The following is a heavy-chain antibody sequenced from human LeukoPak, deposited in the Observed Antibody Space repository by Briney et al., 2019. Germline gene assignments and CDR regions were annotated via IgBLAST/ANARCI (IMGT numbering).Heavy chain of an antibody. J-gene: IGHJ5*02. CDR3: ATQAEYSGYEAWFDP. Sequence: ASVKVSCEVSGYTLTELSMHWVRQAPGKGLEWMGGFDPEDGETIYAQKFQGRVTMTEDTSTDTAYMELSSLRSEDTAVYYCATQAEYSGYEAWFDPWGQGTLVTVSS. CDR1: GYTLTELS. V-gene: IGHV1-24*01. CDR2: FDPEDGET. D-gene: IGHD5-12*01.